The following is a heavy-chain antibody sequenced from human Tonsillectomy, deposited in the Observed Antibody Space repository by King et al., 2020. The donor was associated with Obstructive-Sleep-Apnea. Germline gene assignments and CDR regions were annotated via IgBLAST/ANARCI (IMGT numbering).Heavy chain of an antibody. CDR2: IYYSGST. V-gene: IGHV4-39*07. D-gene: IGHD4-17*01. Sequence: QLQESGPGLVKPSETLSLTCTVSGGSISSSSYYWDWIRQPPGKGLEWIGSIYYSGSTYYNPSLKSRVTISVDTSKNQFSLKLSSVTAADTAVYYCARRYGDYVLSWFDPWGQGTLVTVSS. CDR3: ARRYGDYVLSWFDP. CDR1: GGSISSSSYY. J-gene: IGHJ5*02.